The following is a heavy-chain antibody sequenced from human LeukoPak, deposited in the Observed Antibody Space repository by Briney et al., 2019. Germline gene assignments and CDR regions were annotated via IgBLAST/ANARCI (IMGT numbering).Heavy chain of an antibody. CDR2: VSGSGGST. D-gene: IGHD4-17*01. V-gene: IGHV3-23*01. CDR1: GFIFNSYA. Sequence: PGGSLRLSCVGSGFIFNSYAMTWVRQAPGKGLEWLSGVSGSGGSTFYADSVRGRFTISRENSKNVLHLQMNSLRAEDTALYYCAKDQNTVATAPFDYWGLGTLVTVTS. CDR3: AKDQNTVATAPFDY. J-gene: IGHJ4*02.